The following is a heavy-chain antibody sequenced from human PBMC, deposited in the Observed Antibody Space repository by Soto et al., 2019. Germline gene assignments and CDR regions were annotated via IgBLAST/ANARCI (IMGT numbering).Heavy chain of an antibody. CDR1: GFTFSNYW. J-gene: IGHJ5*02. Sequence: HPGGSLRLSCAASGFTFSNYWMHWVRQVSGKGLVWVSRISTDGDTTNYADSVKGRFTISRDNAKNTLYLQMNSLRAEDTAVYYCARDHCTTTNCYSVWFDPWGQGALVTVSS. D-gene: IGHD2-2*01. V-gene: IGHV3-74*01. CDR3: ARDHCTTTNCYSVWFDP. CDR2: ISTDGDTT.